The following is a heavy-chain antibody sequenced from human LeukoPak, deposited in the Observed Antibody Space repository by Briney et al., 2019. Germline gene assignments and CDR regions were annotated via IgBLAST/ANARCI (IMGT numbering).Heavy chain of an antibody. CDR2: MNPNSGNT. Sequence: ASVKVSCKASGYTFTSYDINWVRQATGQGLEWMGWMNPNSGNTGYAQKFQGRVTITRNTSISTAYMELSSLRSEDTAVYYCARGCSSTSCYSTYYYYMDVWGKGTTVTVSS. V-gene: IGHV1-8*03. J-gene: IGHJ6*03. CDR1: GYTFTSYD. D-gene: IGHD2-2*02. CDR3: ARGCSSTSCYSTYYYYMDV.